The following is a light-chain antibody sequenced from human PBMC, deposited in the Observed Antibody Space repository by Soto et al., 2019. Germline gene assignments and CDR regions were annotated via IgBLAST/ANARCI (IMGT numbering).Light chain of an antibody. J-gene: IGKJ1*01. CDR1: QNIRNY. CDR3: QQRSNLTRT. CDR2: DVS. Sequence: IVLTQSPATLSLSPGKRATLSCRVSQNIRNYLIWYQQTPGQAPRLLIYDVSNRDTGIPARFSGSGAGTDFTLTISSLEPEDVAVYCCQQRSNLTRTFGQGTKVDIK. V-gene: IGKV3-11*01.